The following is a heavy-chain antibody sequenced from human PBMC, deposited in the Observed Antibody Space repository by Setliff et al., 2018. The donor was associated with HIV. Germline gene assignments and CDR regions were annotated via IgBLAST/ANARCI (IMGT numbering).Heavy chain of an antibody. Sequence: SETLSLTCTVSGGSISSYYWSWIRQPPGKGLEWIGYIYYSGSTNYNPSLKSRVTISVDTSKNQFSLKLSSVTAADTAVYYCARITDDYSRFYYYMDVWGKGTTVTVSS. CDR1: GGSISSYY. V-gene: IGHV4-59*01. J-gene: IGHJ6*03. CDR3: ARITDDYSRFYYYMDV. CDR2: IYYSGST. D-gene: IGHD4-4*01.